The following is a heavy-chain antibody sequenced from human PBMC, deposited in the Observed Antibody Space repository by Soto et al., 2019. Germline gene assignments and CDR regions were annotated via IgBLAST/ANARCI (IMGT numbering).Heavy chain of an antibody. J-gene: IGHJ4*02. V-gene: IGHV4-59*01. CDR3: ARESYYGSGATVVAY. Sequence: PSVTLSRTCSVSGGSFSGYYGSWIRQPPGKGLEWIGYIYYSGTTSYNPSLNSRVTMSVDTSKNQFSLKVNSVTAADTAVYYCARESYYGSGATVVAYWGQGTLVTVSS. CDR1: GGSFSGYY. D-gene: IGHD3-10*01. CDR2: IYYSGTT.